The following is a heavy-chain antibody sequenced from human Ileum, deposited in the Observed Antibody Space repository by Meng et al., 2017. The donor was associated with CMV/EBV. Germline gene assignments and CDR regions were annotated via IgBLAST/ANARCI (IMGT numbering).Heavy chain of an antibody. D-gene: IGHD3-3*02. CDR3: TTDWKRSISY. CDR1: GFTFSNAW. V-gene: IGHV3-15*01. CDR2: LRSQTDGGTT. Sequence: GGSLRLSCAASGFTFSNAWMSWVRQAPGKGLEWVGRLRSQTDGGTTDCAAPVKGRFTISRDDSKNTLYLQMSSLKTDDTAMYYCTTDWKRSISYWAQGTLVTVSS. J-gene: IGHJ4*02.